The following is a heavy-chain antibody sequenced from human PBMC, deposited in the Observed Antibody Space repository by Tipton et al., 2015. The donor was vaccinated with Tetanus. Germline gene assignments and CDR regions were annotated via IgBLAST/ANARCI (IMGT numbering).Heavy chain of an antibody. CDR1: DGSFSAYY. V-gene: IGHV4-34*01. CDR3: ARAELRRGFSGYLYYDL. J-gene: IGHJ2*01. D-gene: IGHD5-12*01. Sequence: TLSLTCDVYDGSFSAYYWTWIRQPPGKGLEWIGEINHTGSTNYNPSLRRRVTISIGTSNNQFSLKLNSVTAADSAVYYCARAELRRGFSGYLYYDLWGRGILVTVSS. CDR2: INHTGST.